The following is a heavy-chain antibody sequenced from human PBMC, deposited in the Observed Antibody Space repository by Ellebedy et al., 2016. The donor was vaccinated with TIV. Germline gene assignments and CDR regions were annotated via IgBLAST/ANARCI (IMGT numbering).Heavy chain of an antibody. CDR2: ISAYNGNT. J-gene: IGHJ4*02. D-gene: IGHD6-13*01. V-gene: IGHV1-18*01. Sequence: AASVKVSCKASGYTFTSYGISWVRQAPGQGLEWMGWISAYNGNTNYAQKLQGRVTMTTDTSTSTAYMELRSLRSDDTAVYYCARGHKGYSSSWYDYWGQGTLVTVSS. CDR1: GYTFTSYG. CDR3: ARGHKGYSSSWYDY.